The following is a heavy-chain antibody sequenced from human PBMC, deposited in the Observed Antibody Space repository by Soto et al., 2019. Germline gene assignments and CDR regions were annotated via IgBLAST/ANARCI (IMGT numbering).Heavy chain of an antibody. D-gene: IGHD6-25*01. Sequence: QVQLVESGGGVVQPGRSLRLSCAASGFTFSSYGMHWVRQAPGKGLEWVAVIWYDGSNKYYADSVKGRFTISRDNSKNTLYLQMNSLRAEDTAVYHCARGLRLSYYYYYGMDVWGQGTTVTVSS. CDR2: IWYDGSNK. J-gene: IGHJ6*02. V-gene: IGHV3-33*01. CDR1: GFTFSSYG. CDR3: ARGLRLSYYYYYGMDV.